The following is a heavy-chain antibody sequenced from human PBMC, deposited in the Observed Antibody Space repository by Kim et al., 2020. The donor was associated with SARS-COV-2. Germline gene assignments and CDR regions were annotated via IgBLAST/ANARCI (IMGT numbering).Heavy chain of an antibody. CDR2: ISSNGGST. V-gene: IGHV3-64D*06. D-gene: IGHD2-2*01. J-gene: IGHJ6*02. CDR3: VKFGYCSSTSCPGGMDV. Sequence: GGSLRLSCSASGFTFSSYAMHWVRQAPGKGLEYVSAISSNGGSTYYADSVKGRFTISRDNSKNTLYLQMSSLRAEDTAVYYCVKFGYCSSTSCPGGMDVWGQGTTVTVSS. CDR1: GFTFSSYA.